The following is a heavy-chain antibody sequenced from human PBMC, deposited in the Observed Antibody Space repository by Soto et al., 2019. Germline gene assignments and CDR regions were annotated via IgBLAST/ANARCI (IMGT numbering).Heavy chain of an antibody. Sequence: GGSLRLSCAACGFTFSSYAMSWVRQAPGKGLEWVSAISGTGGSTYYADSVKGRFTISRDNSKNTLYLQMNSLRAEDTAVYYRAKYPSGTRRDVWGQGTTVTVSS. V-gene: IGHV3-23*01. CDR3: AKYPSGTRRDV. CDR1: GFTFSSYA. D-gene: IGHD1-26*01. J-gene: IGHJ6*02. CDR2: ISGTGGST.